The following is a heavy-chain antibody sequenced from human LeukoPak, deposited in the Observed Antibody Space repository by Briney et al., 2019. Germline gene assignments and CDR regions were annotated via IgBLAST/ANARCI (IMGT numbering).Heavy chain of an antibody. D-gene: IGHD3-22*01. CDR3: TKGGHHYNPFYN. Sequence: GGSLRLSCAVSGFTFRSSPMGWVRQAPGKGPEWVSSIHAGGEDPFCADSVQGRRTISRDNSKNMLFLQLNSLRVEDTAIYFCTKGGHHYNPFYNWGQGTLVTVSS. CDR2: IHAGGEDP. J-gene: IGHJ4*02. V-gene: IGHV3-23*01. CDR1: GFTFRSSP.